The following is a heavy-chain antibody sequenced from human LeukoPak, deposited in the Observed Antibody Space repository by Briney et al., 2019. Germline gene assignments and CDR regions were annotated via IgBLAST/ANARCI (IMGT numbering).Heavy chain of an antibody. D-gene: IGHD2-15*01. Sequence: GGSLRLSCAASGFTFSTYVMSWVRQAPGKGLEWVSVIYSGGSTYYADSVKGRFTISRDNSKNTLYLQMNSLRAEDTAVYYCARDGPHDCSGGSCPVDYWGQGTLVTVSS. V-gene: IGHV3-53*01. J-gene: IGHJ4*02. CDR2: IYSGGST. CDR1: GFTFSTYV. CDR3: ARDGPHDCSGGSCPVDY.